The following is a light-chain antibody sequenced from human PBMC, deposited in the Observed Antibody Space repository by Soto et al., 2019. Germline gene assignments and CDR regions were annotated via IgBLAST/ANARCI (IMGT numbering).Light chain of an antibody. V-gene: IGKV1-5*01. Sequence: DIQMTQSPSTLSASVGDRVTITCRASQSFSSSLAWYQQRPGKAPELLIYDASSLESGVPSRFSGSGSETEFTLTISSLQPDDFATDYRQQYETCPLTFGGGTKVQIK. CDR3: QQYETCPLT. J-gene: IGKJ4*01. CDR2: DAS. CDR1: QSFSSS.